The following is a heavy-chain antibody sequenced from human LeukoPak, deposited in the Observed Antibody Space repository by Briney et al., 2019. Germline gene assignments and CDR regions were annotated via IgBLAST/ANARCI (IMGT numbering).Heavy chain of an antibody. V-gene: IGHV1-2*04. CDR2: INPNSGGT. Sequence: ASVKVSCKASGYTFTGYYMHWVRQAPGQGLEWMGWINPNSGGTNYAQKFQGWVTMTRDTSISTAYMELSRLRSDDTAVYYCARDSAGTTSYFDIWGQGTMVTVSS. J-gene: IGHJ3*02. CDR1: GYTFTGYY. D-gene: IGHD1-1*01. CDR3: ARDSAGTTSYFDI.